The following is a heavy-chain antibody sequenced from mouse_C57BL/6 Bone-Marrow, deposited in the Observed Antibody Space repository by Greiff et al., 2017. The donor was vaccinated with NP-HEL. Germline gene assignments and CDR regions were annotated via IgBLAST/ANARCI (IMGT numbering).Heavy chain of an antibody. V-gene: IGHV1-39*01. D-gene: IGHD1-1*01. Sequence: EVKLQESGPELVKPGASVKISCKASGYSFTDYNMTWVKQSNGKSLEWIGVINPNYGTTSYNQKFKGKATLTVDQSSSTAYMQLNSLTSEDAAVYYCARGDYYGSSYGYFDVWGTGTTVTVSS. CDR2: INPNYGTT. CDR3: ARGDYYGSSYGYFDV. CDR1: GYSFTDYN. J-gene: IGHJ1*03.